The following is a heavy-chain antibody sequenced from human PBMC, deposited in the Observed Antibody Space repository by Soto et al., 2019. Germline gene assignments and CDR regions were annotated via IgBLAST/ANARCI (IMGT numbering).Heavy chain of an antibody. Sequence: GGSLILSGAPSGVTFTRDEMNWVRQAPGKGLEWISYIHSSGTTIYYPASVKGRFTTSGDNANHSLCLQITSLSAEATAFYCCATRSGGGGAFDFWGQGTMVTVSS. CDR2: IHSSGTTI. V-gene: IGHV3-48*03. J-gene: IGHJ3*01. CDR3: ATRSGGGGAFDF. CDR1: GVTFTRDE. D-gene: IGHD3-16*01.